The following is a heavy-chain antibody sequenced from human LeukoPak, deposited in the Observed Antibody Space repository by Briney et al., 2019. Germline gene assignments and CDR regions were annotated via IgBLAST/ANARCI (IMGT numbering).Heavy chain of an antibody. D-gene: IGHD6-13*01. Sequence: GSLRLSCAASGFTFDDYAMHWVRQAPGKGLEWVSHISTDARTITYADFVKGRFTISRDNAKNTLYLQMNSLRAEDTALYYCVRGQATAWGLDYWGQGTLVTVSS. J-gene: IGHJ4*02. V-gene: IGHV3-74*01. CDR1: GFTFDDYA. CDR2: ISTDARTI. CDR3: VRGQATAWGLDY.